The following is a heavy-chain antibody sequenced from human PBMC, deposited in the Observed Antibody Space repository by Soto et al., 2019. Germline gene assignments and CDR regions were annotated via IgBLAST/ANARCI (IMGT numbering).Heavy chain of an antibody. Sequence: QVQLVQSGAEVKKPGASVKVSCKASGYTFTSYGISWVRQAPGQGLEWMGWISAYNGNTNYAQKLQGRVTMTTDTATNTAYMELRSLRSDDTAVYYCARTWEGDYDFWSSYRINNWFDPWGQGTLVTVSS. CDR3: ARTWEGDYDFWSSYRINNWFDP. V-gene: IGHV1-18*01. CDR2: ISAYNGNT. CDR1: GYTFTSYG. D-gene: IGHD3-3*01. J-gene: IGHJ5*02.